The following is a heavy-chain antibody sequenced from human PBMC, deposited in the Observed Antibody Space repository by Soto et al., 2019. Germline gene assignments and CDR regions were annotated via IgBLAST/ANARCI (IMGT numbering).Heavy chain of an antibody. CDR1: GFSFSSYA. D-gene: IGHD2-15*01. Sequence: EVQVLESGGTLVQPGGSLRLSCAASGFSFSSYAMSWVRQAPGKGLEWVSAISGSGGRVYYADSVKGRFTISRDNSKNTLYLQMNNLRVEDTAVYYCAKRCSGGSCYSSHDYWGQGTLVTVSS. V-gene: IGHV3-23*01. CDR2: ISGSGGRV. J-gene: IGHJ4*02. CDR3: AKRCSGGSCYSSHDY.